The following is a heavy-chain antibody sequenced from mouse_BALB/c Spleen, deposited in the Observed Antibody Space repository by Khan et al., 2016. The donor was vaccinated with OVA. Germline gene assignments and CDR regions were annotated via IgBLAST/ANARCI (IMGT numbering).Heavy chain of an antibody. Sequence: QVQLKESGPGLVAPSQSLSITCTISGFSLTNYGVHWVRQPPGKGLEWLVVIWSDGSTTYNSALKSRLTVTKDNSKSKVLIEMNSLRTDETAMYFRARQTCYHYNSIDCWGQGTSVTVSS. CDR3: ARQTCYHYNSIDC. CDR1: GFSLTNYG. CDR2: IWSDGST. V-gene: IGHV2-6-1*01. J-gene: IGHJ4*01.